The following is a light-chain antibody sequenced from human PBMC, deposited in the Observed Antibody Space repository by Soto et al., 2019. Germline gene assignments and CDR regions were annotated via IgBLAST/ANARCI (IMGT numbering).Light chain of an antibody. J-gene: IGLJ1*01. CDR2: KDT. CDR3: CSYAGSSTYV. CDR1: SRDVGIYNL. Sequence: QSVLTQPASVSGSPGQSITISCTGTSRDVGIYNLVSWYQLHPGKVPKLIIYKDTKRPSGISSRFSGSESGITAFLTISGLQAEDEADYYCCSYAGSSTYVFGTGTKVTAL. V-gene: IGLV2-23*01.